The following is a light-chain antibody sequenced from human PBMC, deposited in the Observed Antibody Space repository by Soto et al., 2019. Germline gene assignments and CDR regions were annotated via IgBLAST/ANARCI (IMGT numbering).Light chain of an antibody. CDR3: QHYYGTSPIT. Sequence: VLTQSLGTLSLSPGERATLSCRASQSVSSSYLAWYQQKPGQAPRLLIYGASSRATGIPDRFSGSGSGTDFTLTISRLEPEDFALYYCQHYYGTSPITFGQGRLPEIK. V-gene: IGKV3-20*01. CDR2: GAS. J-gene: IGKJ5*01. CDR1: QSVSSSY.